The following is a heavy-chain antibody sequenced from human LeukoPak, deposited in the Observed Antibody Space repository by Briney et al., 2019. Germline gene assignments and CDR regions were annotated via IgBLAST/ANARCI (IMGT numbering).Heavy chain of an antibody. CDR2: ISYDGSNK. CDR1: GFTFSSYG. Sequence: GRSLRLSCAASGFTFSSYGMHWVRQAPGKGLEWVAVISYDGSNKYYADSVKGRFTISRDNSKNTLYLQMNSLRAEDTAVYYCAKGRRSSWTSDYWGQGTLVTVSS. V-gene: IGHV3-30*18. J-gene: IGHJ4*02. CDR3: AKGRRSSWTSDY. D-gene: IGHD6-13*01.